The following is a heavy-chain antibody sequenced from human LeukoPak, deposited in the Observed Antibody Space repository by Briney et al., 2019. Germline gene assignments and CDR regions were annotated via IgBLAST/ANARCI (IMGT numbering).Heavy chain of an antibody. Sequence: PGGSLRLSCAASGFTFSSNAMSWVRQAPGKGLEWVSVIYSGGSTYYADSVKGRFTISRDNSKNTLYLQMNSLRAEDTAVYYCARVMRMEYFDYWGQGTLVTVSS. CDR2: IYSGGST. CDR3: ARVMRMEYFDY. D-gene: IGHD3-16*01. V-gene: IGHV3-53*01. CDR1: GFTFSSNA. J-gene: IGHJ4*02.